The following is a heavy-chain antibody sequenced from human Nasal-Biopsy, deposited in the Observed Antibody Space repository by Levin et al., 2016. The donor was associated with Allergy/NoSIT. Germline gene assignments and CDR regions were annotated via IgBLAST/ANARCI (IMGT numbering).Heavy chain of an antibody. CDR1: GGSISSSTEY. D-gene: IGHD6-19*01. J-gene: IGHJ4*02. CDR3: ARIGSGWRQNDY. Sequence: SETLSLTCSVSGGSISSSTEYWDWIRQAPGKGLEWIANIHYSGSTYYNPSLKSRATISVDTSKNQFSLRLSSVTAADSGVYYCARIGSGWRQNDYWGQGTLVTVSS. V-gene: IGHV4-39*01. CDR2: IHYSGST.